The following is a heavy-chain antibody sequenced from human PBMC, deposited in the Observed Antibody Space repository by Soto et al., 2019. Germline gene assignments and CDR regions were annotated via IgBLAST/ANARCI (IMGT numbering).Heavy chain of an antibody. V-gene: IGHV1-69*01. CDR2: IIPICGTA. CDR1: GGTFSSYS. J-gene: IGHJ4*02. D-gene: IGHD2-15*01. Sequence: QVQLVQSGAEVKKPGSSVKVSCKASGGTFSSYSINWVRQAPGQGLEWMGEIIPICGTANYAQKFQGRVTITADESTSTAYMELSSLRSEDTAVYYCARDGGRNSGGIDDWGQGTLVTVSS. CDR3: ARDGGRNSGGIDD.